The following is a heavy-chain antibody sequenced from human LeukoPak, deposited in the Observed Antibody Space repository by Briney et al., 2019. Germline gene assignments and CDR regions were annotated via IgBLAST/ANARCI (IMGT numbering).Heavy chain of an antibody. V-gene: IGHV1-8*01. J-gene: IGHJ4*02. CDR2: MNPNSGNT. CDR3: ARAYHYGYSSGWYAVDY. D-gene: IGHD6-19*01. CDR1: GYTFTSYD. Sequence: ASVKVSCKASGYTFTSYDINWVRQATGQGLEWMGWMNPNSGNTGYAQKFQGRVTMTWNTSISTAYMELSSLRSEDTAVYYCARAYHYGYSSGWYAVDYWGQGALVTVSS.